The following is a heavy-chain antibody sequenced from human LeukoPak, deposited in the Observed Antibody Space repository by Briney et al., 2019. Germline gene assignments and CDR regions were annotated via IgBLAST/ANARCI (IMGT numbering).Heavy chain of an antibody. J-gene: IGHJ6*03. D-gene: IGHD4-11*01. CDR2: IHYSGST. CDR1: GGSISNYY. Sequence: SETLSFTCTVSGGSISNYYWSWIRQPPGKGLEWIGYIHYSGSTNYNPSLKSRVTISVDTSKNQFSLKLSSVTAADTAVYYCARYSSRYYYYYYMDVWGKGTTVTISS. CDR3: ARYSSRYYYYYYMDV. V-gene: IGHV4-59*01.